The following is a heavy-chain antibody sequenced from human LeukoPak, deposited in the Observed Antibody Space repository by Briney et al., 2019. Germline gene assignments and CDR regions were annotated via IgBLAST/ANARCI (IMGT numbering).Heavy chain of an antibody. CDR3: AKGIPATGTAVRGYFDY. Sequence: GGSLRLSCAASGFTFSTYAMSWVRQAPGRGLEWVSAISGSGGSTYYADSVKGRFTISRDNSKNTLDLQMKSLRAEDTAVYYCAKGIPATGTAVRGYFDYWGQGTLVTVSS. CDR2: ISGSGGST. D-gene: IGHD6-13*01. CDR1: GFTFSTYA. V-gene: IGHV3-23*01. J-gene: IGHJ4*02.